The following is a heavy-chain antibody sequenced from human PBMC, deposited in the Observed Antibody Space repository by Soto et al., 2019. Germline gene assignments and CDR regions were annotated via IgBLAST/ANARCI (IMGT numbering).Heavy chain of an antibody. CDR3: ARLTYGDAIDY. CDR2: IYHSGST. Sequence: SETLSFTCAVSGGSISISNWWSWVRQPPGKGLEWIGEIYHSGSTNYNPSLKSRVTISVDKSKNQFSLKLSSVTAADTAVYYCARLTYGDAIDYWGQGTLVTVSS. J-gene: IGHJ4*02. D-gene: IGHD4-17*01. CDR1: GGSISISNW. V-gene: IGHV4-4*02.